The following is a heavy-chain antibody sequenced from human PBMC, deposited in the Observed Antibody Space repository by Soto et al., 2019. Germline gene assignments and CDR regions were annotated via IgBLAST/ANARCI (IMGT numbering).Heavy chain of an antibody. CDR3: PRGGRENTRHVDY. D-gene: IGHD1-26*01. CDR1: GFTFSSYS. V-gene: IGHV3-21*01. CDR2: ISSSSAYI. Sequence: EVQLVESGGDLVKPGGSLRLSCADSGFTFSSYSMNWVRQAPGKGLEWVSAISSSSAYILYADSVKGRFTVSRDNAKNSLYLQMNSLSAYETAVYYCPRGGRENTRHVDYWGQGTLVTVSS. J-gene: IGHJ4*02.